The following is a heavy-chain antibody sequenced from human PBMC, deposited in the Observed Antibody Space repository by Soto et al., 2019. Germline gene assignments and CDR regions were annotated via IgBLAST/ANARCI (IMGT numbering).Heavy chain of an antibody. CDR3: ARGVVVVGSTYYYYGLDV. D-gene: IGHD2-15*01. CDR1: GGSVSSGNYF. CDR2: FYHIGST. V-gene: IGHV4-61*01. Sequence: SETLSLTCSVSGGSVSSGNYFWSWVRQPPGKGLEWIGYFYHIGSTNYNPSLESRVTISVDASKNQFSLKLSSVTAADTALYFCARGVVVVGSTYYYYGLDVWGQGTTVTVSS. J-gene: IGHJ6*02.